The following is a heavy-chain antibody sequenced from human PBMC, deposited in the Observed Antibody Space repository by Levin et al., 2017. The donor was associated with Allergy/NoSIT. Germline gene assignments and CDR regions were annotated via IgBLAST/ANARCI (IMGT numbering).Heavy chain of an antibody. CDR3: TTAARYGSGSYYF. CDR2: IKSKTDGGTT. V-gene: IGHV3-15*01. Sequence: GGSLRLSCAASGFTFSNAWMSWVRQAPGKGLEWVGRIKSKTDGGTTDYAAPVKGRFTIPTDDSKNTLYLQMNSLKAEDTAVYYCTTAARYGSGSYYFWGQGTLVTVSS. J-gene: IGHJ4*02. CDR1: GFTFSNAW. D-gene: IGHD3-10*01.